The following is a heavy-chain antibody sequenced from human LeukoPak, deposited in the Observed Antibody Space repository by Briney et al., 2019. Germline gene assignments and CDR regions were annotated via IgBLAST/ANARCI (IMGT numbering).Heavy chain of an antibody. J-gene: IGHJ5*02. CDR2: ISGYNGNT. D-gene: IGHD2-2*01. V-gene: IGHV1-18*01. CDR3: VRIGCSSTSCYGNSVDP. CDR1: GYTFSNYG. Sequence: ASVKVSCKTSGYTFSNYGLNWVRQAPGQGLEWMGWISGYNGNTLYAQKFQGRDTMTTDTSTSTAYMELRSLRSDDTAVYYCVRIGCSSTSCYGNSVDPWGQGTLVTVSS.